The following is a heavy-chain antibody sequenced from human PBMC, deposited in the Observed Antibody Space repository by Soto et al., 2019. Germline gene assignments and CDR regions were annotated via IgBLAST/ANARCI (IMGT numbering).Heavy chain of an antibody. CDR2: ISSSSSTI. CDR1: GFTFSSYS. Sequence: GGSLRLSCAASGFTFSSYSMNWVRQAPGKGLEWVSYISSSSSTIYYADSVKGRFTISRDNAKNSLYLQMNSLRAEDTAVYYCAISGEVPAAFYWGQGTLVTVSS. J-gene: IGHJ4*02. V-gene: IGHV3-48*01. CDR3: AISGEVPAAFY. D-gene: IGHD2-2*01.